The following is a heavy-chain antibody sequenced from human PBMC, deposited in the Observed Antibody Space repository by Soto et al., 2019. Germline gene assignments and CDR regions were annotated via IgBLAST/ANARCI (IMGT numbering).Heavy chain of an antibody. CDR2: MNPNSGNT. CDR3: ARGSELGYCSGGSCPHYYYYYGMDV. Sequence: SVKVSCKASGYTFTSYDINWVRQATGQGLEWMGWMNPNSGNTGYAQKFQGRVTMTRNTSISTAYMEPSSLRSEDTAVYYCARGSELGYCSGGSCPHYYYYYGMDVWGQGTTVTVSS. J-gene: IGHJ6*02. D-gene: IGHD2-15*01. V-gene: IGHV1-8*01. CDR1: GYTFTSYD.